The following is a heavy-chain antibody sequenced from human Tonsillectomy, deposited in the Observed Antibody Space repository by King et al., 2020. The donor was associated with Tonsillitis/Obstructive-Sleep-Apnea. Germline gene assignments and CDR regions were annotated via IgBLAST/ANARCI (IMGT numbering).Heavy chain of an antibody. J-gene: IGHJ6*02. CDR1: GFSLSTSGVG. CDR2: IYWDDDK. D-gene: IGHD6-13*01. Sequence: ITLKESGPTLVKPTQTLTLTCTFSGFSLSTSGVGVGWIRQPPGKALEWLALIYWDDDKRYSPSLKSRLTIIKDTSKNQVVLTMTNMDPVDTGTYYCAHTYPGAYSSSRDYYYGMDVWGQGTTVTVSS. CDR3: AHTYPGAYSSSRDYYYGMDV. V-gene: IGHV2-5*02.